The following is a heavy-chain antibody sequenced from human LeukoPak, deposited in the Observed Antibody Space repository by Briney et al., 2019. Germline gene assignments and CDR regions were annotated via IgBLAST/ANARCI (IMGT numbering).Heavy chain of an antibody. CDR1: GFTFSSYA. J-gene: IGHJ4*02. CDR3: AKDYLRFLEWSLYYFDY. Sequence: SGGSLRLSCAASGFTFSSYAMSWVRQAPGKGLEWVSAISGSGGSTYYADSVKGRFTISRDNSKNTLYLQMNSLRAEDTAVYYCAKDYLRFLEWSLYYFDYWGQGTLVTVSS. CDR2: ISGSGGST. V-gene: IGHV3-23*01. D-gene: IGHD3-3*01.